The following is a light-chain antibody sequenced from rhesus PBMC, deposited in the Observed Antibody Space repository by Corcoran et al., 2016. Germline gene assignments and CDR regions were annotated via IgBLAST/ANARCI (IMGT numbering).Light chain of an antibody. V-gene: IGKV1-33*02. Sequence: DIQMSQSPSSLSASVGDKVTITCRASQGISNALAWYQQKPGKAPKLLIYAASSWESGVPSRFSGSISGTDFTLTISSLQPEDVATYYCQQGYSTPWTFGQGTKVEIK. CDR1: QGISNA. J-gene: IGKJ1*01. CDR3: QQGYSTPWT. CDR2: AAS.